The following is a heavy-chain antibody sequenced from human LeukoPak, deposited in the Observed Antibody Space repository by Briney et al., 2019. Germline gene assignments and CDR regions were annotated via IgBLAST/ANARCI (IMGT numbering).Heavy chain of an antibody. J-gene: IGHJ4*02. D-gene: IGHD6-13*01. Sequence: GESLKISCQSSGYTLTNYWIGWVRQMPGKGLEWMGIIYPGDSDTRYSPSFQGQVTISADKSIGTAFLQWSSLKASDTAMYYCVRLVDSSSWPDIWGQGTLVTVSS. V-gene: IGHV5-51*01. CDR2: IYPGDSDT. CDR1: GYTLTNYW. CDR3: VRLVDSSSWPDI.